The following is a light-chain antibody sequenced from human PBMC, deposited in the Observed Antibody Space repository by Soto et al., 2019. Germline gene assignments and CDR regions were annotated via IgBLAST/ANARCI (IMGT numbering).Light chain of an antibody. Sequence: DIPMTQSPSTLSASVGDRVTITCRASQGIGNWLAWYQLKPGKAPKLLIFKSSILYTGVPSRFSGSGFETEFNLNISSLQPDDFATYYLQQYNDYSYTFGPGTKLEIK. V-gene: IGKV1-5*03. CDR2: KSS. J-gene: IGKJ2*01. CDR1: QGIGNW. CDR3: QQYNDYSYT.